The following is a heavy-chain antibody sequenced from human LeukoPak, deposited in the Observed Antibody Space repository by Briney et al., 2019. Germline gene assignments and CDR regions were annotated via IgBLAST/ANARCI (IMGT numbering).Heavy chain of an antibody. Sequence: ASVKVSCKASGYTFTAYGVHWVRQTPGQRLEWMGRINTGNGNTKYSQKFQGRVTITRDTSASTAYMELSSLRSEDTAVYYCARDLYGDYEGYWGQGTLVTVSS. V-gene: IGHV1-3*04. CDR1: GYTFTAYG. CDR2: INTGNGNT. CDR3: ARDLYGDYEGY. D-gene: IGHD4-17*01. J-gene: IGHJ4*02.